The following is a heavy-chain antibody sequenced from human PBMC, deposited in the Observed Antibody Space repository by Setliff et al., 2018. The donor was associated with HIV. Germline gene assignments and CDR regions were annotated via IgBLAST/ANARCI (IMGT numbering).Heavy chain of an antibody. V-gene: IGHV4-59*08. D-gene: IGHD6-13*01. J-gene: IGHJ4*02. CDR1: GGSISSYY. CDR2: IYYSGTA. CDR3: ARVSSSYYFLGAFDS. Sequence: PSETLSLTCNVSGGSISSYYWSWIRLPPGKGLEWIGYIYYSGTADYNPSLKSRATISIDTSNNQFALKLTSMTAADTALYYCARVSSSYYFLGAFDSWGQRTLVTVSS.